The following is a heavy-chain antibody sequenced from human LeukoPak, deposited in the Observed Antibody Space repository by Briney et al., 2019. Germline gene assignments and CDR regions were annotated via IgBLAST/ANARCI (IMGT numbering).Heavy chain of an antibody. CDR2: ISGSGGST. Sequence: GGSLRLSCAASGFTFSSYAMSWVRQAPGKGLEWVSAISGSGGSTYYADSVKGRFTISRDNSKNTLYLQMNSLRAEDTAVYYCAKAPTTRIAAAGSSGDYWGQGTLVTVSS. D-gene: IGHD6-13*01. V-gene: IGHV3-23*01. CDR3: AKAPTTRIAAAGSSGDY. CDR1: GFTFSSYA. J-gene: IGHJ4*02.